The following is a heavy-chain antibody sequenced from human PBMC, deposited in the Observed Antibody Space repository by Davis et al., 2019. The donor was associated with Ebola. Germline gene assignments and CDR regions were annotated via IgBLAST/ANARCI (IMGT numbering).Heavy chain of an antibody. D-gene: IGHD4-17*01. Sequence: PGGSLRLSCAASGFTFSSYAMHWVRQAPGKGLEWVAVISYDGSNKYYADSVKGRFTISRDNSKNTLYLQMNSLRAEDTAVYYCASSYGDSTAGAFDIWGQGTMVTVSS. J-gene: IGHJ3*02. V-gene: IGHV3-30-3*01. CDR2: ISYDGSNK. CDR1: GFTFSSYA. CDR3: ASSYGDSTAGAFDI.